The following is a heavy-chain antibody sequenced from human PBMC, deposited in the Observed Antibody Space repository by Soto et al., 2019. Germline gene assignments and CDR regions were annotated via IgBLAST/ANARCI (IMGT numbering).Heavy chain of an antibody. CDR2: ISYDGSNK. D-gene: IGHD3-16*01. Sequence: QVQLAESGGGVVQPGRSLRLSCAASGFTFSSYAMHWVRHAPGKGREWVAVISYDGSNKYYADSVKGRFTISRDNSKNTLYLQMNSLRAEDTAVYYCARAYEGDYFDYWGQGTLVTVSS. CDR1: GFTFSSYA. J-gene: IGHJ4*02. CDR3: ARAYEGDYFDY. V-gene: IGHV3-30-3*01.